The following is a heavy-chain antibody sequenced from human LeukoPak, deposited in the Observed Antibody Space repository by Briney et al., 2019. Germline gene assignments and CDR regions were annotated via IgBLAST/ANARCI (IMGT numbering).Heavy chain of an antibody. D-gene: IGHD3-10*01. Sequence: PSETLSLTCTVSGGSTSSGDYYWHWIRQHPGKGLEWIGYMNNRGTSNYNPSLRSRVTISVDTSNNQFSLRLSSVTAADTAVYYCTRIPTHYYGSGSYYGYFDSWGQGTLVTVSS. CDR1: GGSTSSGDYY. CDR3: TRIPTHYYGSGSYYGYFDS. CDR2: MNNRGTS. J-gene: IGHJ4*02. V-gene: IGHV4-31*03.